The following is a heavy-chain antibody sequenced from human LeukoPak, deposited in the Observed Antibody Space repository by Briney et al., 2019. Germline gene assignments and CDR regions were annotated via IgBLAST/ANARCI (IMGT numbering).Heavy chain of an antibody. Sequence: ASVKVSCKASGGTFSSYAISWVRQAPGQGLEWMGGIIPIFGTANYAQKFQGRVTITTDESTSTAYMELSSLRSEDTAVYYCARDGPEYSSSVDSGRYYYYMDVWGKGTTVTVSS. D-gene: IGHD6-6*01. V-gene: IGHV1-69*05. CDR3: ARDGPEYSSSVDSGRYYYYMDV. CDR2: IIPIFGTA. J-gene: IGHJ6*03. CDR1: GGTFSSYA.